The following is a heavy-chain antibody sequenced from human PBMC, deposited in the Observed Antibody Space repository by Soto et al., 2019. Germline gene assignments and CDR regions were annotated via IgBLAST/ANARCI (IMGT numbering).Heavy chain of an antibody. CDR3: AIVVVPAAIRRQFDY. V-gene: IGHV3-23*01. J-gene: IGHJ4*02. CDR2: ISGSGGST. CDR1: GFTFSSYA. Sequence: PGGSLRLSCAASGFTFSSYARSWVRQAPGKGLEWVSAISGSGGSTYYADSVKGRFTISRDNSKNTLYLQMNSLRAEDTAVYYCAIVVVPAAIRRQFDYWGQGTLVTVSS. D-gene: IGHD2-2*02.